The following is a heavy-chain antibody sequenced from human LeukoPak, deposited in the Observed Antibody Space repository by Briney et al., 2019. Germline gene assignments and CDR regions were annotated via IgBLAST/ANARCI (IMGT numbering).Heavy chain of an antibody. J-gene: IGHJ4*02. CDR1: GGTFSSYA. CDR3: ARGASVCPTRDGYLFDY. V-gene: IGHV1-69*04. CDR2: IIHILGMA. D-gene: IGHD5-24*01. Sequence: SSVKVSCKASGGTFSSYAISWVRQAPGQGLEWMGMIIHILGMANYAQKLHGRDTITADKSTSTAYMELSSLRSEDTAGYYCARGASVCPTRDGYLFDYWGQGTLVTVSS.